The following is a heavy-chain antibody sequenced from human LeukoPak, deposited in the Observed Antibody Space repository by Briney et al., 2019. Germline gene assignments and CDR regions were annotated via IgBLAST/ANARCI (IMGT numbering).Heavy chain of an antibody. Sequence: SETLSPTCTVSGGSISSYYWSWIRQPPGKGLEWIGYIYYSGSTNYNPSLKSRVTISVDTSKNQFSLKLSSVTAADTAVYYCARARAPTAGYFDYWGQGTLVTVSS. CDR1: GGSISSYY. J-gene: IGHJ4*02. CDR3: ARARAPTAGYFDY. CDR2: IYYSGST. V-gene: IGHV4-59*01.